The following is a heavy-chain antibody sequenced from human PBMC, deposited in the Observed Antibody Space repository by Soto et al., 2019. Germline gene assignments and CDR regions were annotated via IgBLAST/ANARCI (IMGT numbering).Heavy chain of an antibody. Sequence: GASVKVSCKASGGTFSSYAISWVRQAPGQGLEWMGGIIPIFGTANYAQKFRGRVTITADESTSTAYMELSSLRSEDTAVYYCARVAVGYCGGDCYSLGYYYYGMDVWGQGTTVTVSS. V-gene: IGHV1-69*13. CDR1: GGTFSSYA. CDR3: ARVAVGYCGGDCYSLGYYYYGMDV. D-gene: IGHD2-21*02. J-gene: IGHJ6*02. CDR2: IIPIFGTA.